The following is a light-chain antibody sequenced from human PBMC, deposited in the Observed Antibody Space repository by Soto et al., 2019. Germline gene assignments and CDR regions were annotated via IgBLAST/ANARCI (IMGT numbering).Light chain of an antibody. CDR2: EVS. CDR3: SSSTGGSSPVVI. Sequence: QSALTQPASVSGSPGQSITISCTGTSRDVGGYNYVSWYQQHPGKAPKVMIYEVSNRPSGVSDRFSGSKSGNTASLTMSGVQDEDEEVDFCSSSTGGSSPVVIFGGGTKLTVL. CDR1: SRDVGGYNY. V-gene: IGLV2-14*01. J-gene: IGLJ2*01.